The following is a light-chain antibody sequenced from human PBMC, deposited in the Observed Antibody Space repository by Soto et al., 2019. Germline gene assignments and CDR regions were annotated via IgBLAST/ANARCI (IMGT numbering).Light chain of an antibody. CDR3: QQRGT. CDR1: QSVNKH. J-gene: IGKJ3*01. CDR2: DTS. Sequence: EIVLTQSPATLSVSPGERATLSCRASQSVNKHLAWYQHKPGQAPRLLIYDTSYRATGIPARFSGSGSGTDFSGTMSGVEPEDFGVYYCQQRGTFGRGTKVDIK. V-gene: IGKV3-11*01.